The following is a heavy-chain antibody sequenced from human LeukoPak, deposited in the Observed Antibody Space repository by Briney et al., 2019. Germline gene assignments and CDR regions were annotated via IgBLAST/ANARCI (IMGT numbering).Heavy chain of an antibody. CDR3: ARASHWNQLHYFDY. J-gene: IGHJ4*02. CDR2: IYHSGST. V-gene: IGHV4-4*02. CDR1: GGSISSSNW. Sequence: PSETLSLTCVVSGGSISSSNWWSWVRQPPGKGLEWIGEIYHSGSTNSNPSLKSRVTISLDKSKNHFSLNLSSVTAADSAMYYCARASHWNQLHYFDYWGQGTLVTVSS. D-gene: IGHD1-1*01.